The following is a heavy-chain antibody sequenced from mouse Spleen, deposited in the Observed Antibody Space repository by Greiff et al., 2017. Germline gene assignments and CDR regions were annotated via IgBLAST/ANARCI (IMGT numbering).Heavy chain of an antibody. Sequence: VQLQQSGAELVRPGASVKLSCTASGFNIKDDYMHWVKQRPEQGLEWIGWIDPENGDTEYASKFQGKATITADTSSNTAYLQLSSLTSEDTAVYYCTTMGCSYVWFAYWGQGTLVTVSA. CDR3: TTMGCSYVWFAY. V-gene: IGHV14-4*01. J-gene: IGHJ3*01. CDR2: IDPENGDT. CDR1: GFNIKDDY. D-gene: IGHD1-1*01.